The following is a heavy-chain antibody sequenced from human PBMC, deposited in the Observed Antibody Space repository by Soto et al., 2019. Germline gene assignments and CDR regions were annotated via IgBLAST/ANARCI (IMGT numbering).Heavy chain of an antibody. V-gene: IGHV1-18*01. J-gene: IGHJ5*02. CDR2: ISAYNGNT. D-gene: IGHD6-13*01. CDR1: GYTFTSYG. Sequence: ASVKVSCKASGYTFTSYGISWVRQAPGQGLEWMGWISAYNGNTNYAQKLKGRVTMTTDTSTSTAYMELRSLRSDYTAVYYCARDIAAAVNWFDPWGQGTLVTVSS. CDR3: ARDIAAAVNWFDP.